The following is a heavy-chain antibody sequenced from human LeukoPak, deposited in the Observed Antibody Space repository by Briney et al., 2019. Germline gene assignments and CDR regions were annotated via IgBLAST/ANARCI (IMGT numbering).Heavy chain of an antibody. CDR1: GYTFTDYY. CDR3: ARGPPNWGYDY. V-gene: IGHV1-2*06. D-gene: IGHD7-27*01. Sequence: ASVKVSCKASGYTFTDYYVHWVRQAPGQGLEWMGRINAKSGDTNAAQKFQDRVTMTRNTSISTAYMELSSLRSDDTAVYYCARGPPNWGYDYWGPGTLVTVSS. J-gene: IGHJ4*02. CDR2: INAKSGDT.